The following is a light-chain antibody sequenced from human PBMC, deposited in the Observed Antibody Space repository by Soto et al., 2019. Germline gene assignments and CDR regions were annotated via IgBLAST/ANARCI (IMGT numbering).Light chain of an antibody. CDR3: LQDSDYPWA. CDR1: QGIGND. Sequence: AIQMTQSPSSLSASVGDRVTIACRASQGIGNDLGWYQQKPGKAPKLLIYAASSLQSGVTSRFSGSGSGTDFTLTISSLQPEDFATYYCLQDSDYPWAFGPGTKVEVE. V-gene: IGKV1-6*01. CDR2: AAS. J-gene: IGKJ1*01.